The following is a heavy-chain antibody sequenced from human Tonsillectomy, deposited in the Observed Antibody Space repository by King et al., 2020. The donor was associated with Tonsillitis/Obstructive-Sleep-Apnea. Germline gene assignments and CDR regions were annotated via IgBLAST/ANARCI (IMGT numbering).Heavy chain of an antibody. CDR3: ARAAYGDYSPLDY. J-gene: IGHJ4*02. V-gene: IGHV3-48*02. D-gene: IGHD4-17*01. Sequence: VQLVESGGGLVQPGGSLRLSCAASGFTFSSYSMNWVRQAPGKGLEWVSYISSSSSTIYYADSVKGRFTISRDNAKNSLYLQRNSLRDEDTAVYYCARAAYGDYSPLDYWGQGTLVTVSS. CDR2: ISSSSSTI. CDR1: GFTFSSYS.